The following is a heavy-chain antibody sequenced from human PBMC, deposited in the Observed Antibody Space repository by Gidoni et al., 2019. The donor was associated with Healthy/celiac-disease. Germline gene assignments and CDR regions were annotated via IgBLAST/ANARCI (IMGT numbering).Heavy chain of an antibody. D-gene: IGHD5-18*01. CDR2: IYYSGST. J-gene: IGHJ4*02. CDR3: ARVRYSYGYADDY. V-gene: IGHV4-31*03. Sequence: QVQLQASCPGLVKPSQTLSLTCTVSGGSISSGGYYWSWIRQHPGKGLEWIGYIYYSGSTYYNPSLKSRVTISVDTSKNQFSLKLSSVTAADTAVYYCARVRYSYGYADDYWGQGTLVTVSS. CDR1: GGSISSGGYY.